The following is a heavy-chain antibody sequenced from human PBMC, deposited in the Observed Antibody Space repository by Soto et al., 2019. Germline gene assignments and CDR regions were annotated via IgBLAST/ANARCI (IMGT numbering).Heavy chain of an antibody. V-gene: IGHV1-18*01. CDR3: ARPCSGGSCNSFDY. Sequence: ASVKVSCKASGYTFTSYGISWVRQAPGQGLEWMGWISAYNGSTSYAQKFQGRVTMTRDTSTSTVYMELSSLRSEDTAVYYCARPCSGGSCNSFDYWGQGTLVTVS. CDR1: GYTFTSYG. D-gene: IGHD2-15*01. J-gene: IGHJ4*02. CDR2: ISAYNGST.